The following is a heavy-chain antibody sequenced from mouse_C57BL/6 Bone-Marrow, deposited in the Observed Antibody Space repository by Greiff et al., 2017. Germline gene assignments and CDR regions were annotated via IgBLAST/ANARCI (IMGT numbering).Heavy chain of an antibody. CDR2: ISGGGGNT. CDR1: GFTFSSYT. J-gene: IGHJ1*03. D-gene: IGHD1-1*01. CDR3: SRQVTTVLATKYFDV. Sequence: EVKLMESGGGLVKPGGSLKLSCAASGFTFSSYTMSWVRQTPEKRLQWVAAISGGGGNTYSPDSVKGRFTISRDNDKNILYLQMSSLRSEDTALDYCSRQVTTVLATKYFDVWGTGTTVTVSS. V-gene: IGHV5-9*01.